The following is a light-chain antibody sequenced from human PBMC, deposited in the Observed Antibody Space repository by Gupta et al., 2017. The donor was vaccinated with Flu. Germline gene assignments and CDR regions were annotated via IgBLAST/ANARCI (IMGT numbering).Light chain of an antibody. V-gene: IGKV1-5*03. CDR3: QQFNSPPGT. Sequence: PSTLSASVGDRVTITCRASQSISSWLAWYQQKPGKAPKLLIYKASSLESGVPSRFSGSGSGTEFTLTISSLQPDDFATYYCQQFNSPPGTFGQGTKVEIK. J-gene: IGKJ1*01. CDR2: KAS. CDR1: QSISSW.